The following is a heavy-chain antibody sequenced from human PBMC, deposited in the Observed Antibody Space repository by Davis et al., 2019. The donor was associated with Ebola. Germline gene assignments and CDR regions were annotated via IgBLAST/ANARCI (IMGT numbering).Heavy chain of an antibody. J-gene: IGHJ6*03. CDR3: AKVDWGKNTAMVTGYYYYMDV. CDR1: GFTFSSYS. V-gene: IGHV3-21*04. D-gene: IGHD5-18*01. Sequence: GESLKISCAASGFTFSSYSMNWVRQAPGKGLEWVSSMSSSSSYIYYADSVKGRFTISRDNSKNTLYLQMNSLRAEDTAVYYCAKVDWGKNTAMVTGYYYYMDVWGKATTVTVSS. CDR2: MSSSSSYI.